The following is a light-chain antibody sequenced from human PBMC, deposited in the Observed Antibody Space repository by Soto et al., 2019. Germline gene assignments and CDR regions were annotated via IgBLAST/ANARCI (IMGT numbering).Light chain of an antibody. Sequence: EIVLTQSPGTLSLSPGERATLSCRASQSVSNNYLAWYQQKPGQAPRLLIDGASTRATGIPARFSGSGSGTEFTLTISSLHSEDFAVYYCQQYNNWPPKTFGQGTK. CDR3: QQYNNWPPKT. CDR1: QSVSNN. J-gene: IGKJ1*01. V-gene: IGKV3-15*01. CDR2: GAS.